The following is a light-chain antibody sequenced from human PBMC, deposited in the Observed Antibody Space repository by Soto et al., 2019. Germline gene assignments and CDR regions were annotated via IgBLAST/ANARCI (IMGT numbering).Light chain of an antibody. CDR1: QSVLYSSNNKNY. J-gene: IGKJ3*01. CDR3: QQSYSTLFT. V-gene: IGKV4-1*01. Sequence: DIVMTQSPDSLAVSLGERATINCKSSQSVLYSSNNKNYLAWYQQKPGQPPKLLIYWASTRESGVPDRVSGRGSGTDFTLTISSLQAEDVAVYYCQQSYSTLFTFGPGTKVDIK. CDR2: WAS.